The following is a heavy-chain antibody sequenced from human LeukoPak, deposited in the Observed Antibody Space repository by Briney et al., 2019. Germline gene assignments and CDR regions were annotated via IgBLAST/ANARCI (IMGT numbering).Heavy chain of an antibody. Sequence: GGSLRLSCAASGFTVSSNYMTWVRQAPGKGLEWVANIKQDGSAKNYVDSVKGRFTISRDNAKNSLYLQLNSLRAEDTAVYYCAGCAGNSCYFDYWGQGTLVIVSS. CDR3: AGCAGNSCYFDY. CDR2: IKQDGSAK. V-gene: IGHV3-7*01. D-gene: IGHD1-1*01. J-gene: IGHJ4*02. CDR1: GFTVSSNY.